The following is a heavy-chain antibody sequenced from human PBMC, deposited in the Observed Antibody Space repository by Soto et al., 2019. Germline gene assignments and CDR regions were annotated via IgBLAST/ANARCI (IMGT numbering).Heavy chain of an antibody. CDR1: GDSSVSSSSYY. Sequence: SETLSLTCTVSGDSSVSSSSYYWGWIRQPPGKGLEWIGSIYYTGNTFYSPSFRSRLTISVDTSKSQFSLKLRSVTAADTATYYCVSEVSSTDGMDVWGQGTTVTVSS. CDR3: VSEVSSTDGMDV. D-gene: IGHD2-15*01. V-gene: IGHV4-39*01. CDR2: IYYTGNT. J-gene: IGHJ6*02.